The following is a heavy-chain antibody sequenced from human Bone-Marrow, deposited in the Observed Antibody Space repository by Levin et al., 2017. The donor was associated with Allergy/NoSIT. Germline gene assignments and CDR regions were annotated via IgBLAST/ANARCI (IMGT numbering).Heavy chain of an antibody. J-gene: IGHJ3*02. CDR2: VSHSGST. Sequence: GSLRLSCVVSGGSISSYLWWSWVRQPPGRELEWIGEVSHSGSTNYNPSLKSRVTISVDKSKNQFSLNLSSVTAADTAMYYCAKYCSTATCYGAFDIWGQGTMVTVSS. CDR1: GGSISSYLW. CDR3: AKYCSTATCYGAFDI. D-gene: IGHD2-2*01. V-gene: IGHV4-4*02.